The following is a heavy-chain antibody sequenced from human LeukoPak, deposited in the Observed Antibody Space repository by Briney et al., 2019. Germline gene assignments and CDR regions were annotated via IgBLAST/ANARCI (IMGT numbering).Heavy chain of an antibody. CDR3: ARERDRGAFDP. CDR1: GGSISSGGYS. CDR2: IYHSGST. Sequence: SETLSLTCAVPGGSISSGGYSWSWIRQPPGKGLEWIGYIYHSGSTYYNLSLKSRVTISVDRSKNQFSLKLSSVTAADTAVYYCARERDRGAFDPWGQGTLVTVSS. D-gene: IGHD5-24*01. V-gene: IGHV4-30-2*01. J-gene: IGHJ5*02.